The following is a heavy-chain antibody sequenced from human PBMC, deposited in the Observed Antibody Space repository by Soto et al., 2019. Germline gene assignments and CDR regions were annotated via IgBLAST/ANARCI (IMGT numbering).Heavy chain of an antibody. CDR1: GDSVSSGSYY. CDR2: IYYSGST. J-gene: IGHJ2*01. D-gene: IGHD4-17*01. V-gene: IGHV4-61*01. CDR3: ARVAPVTRYFDL. Sequence: PSETLSLTCTVSGDSVSSGSYYWSWIRQPPGKGLEWIGYIYYSGSTNYNPSLKSRVAISVDTSKSQFSLKLTSVTAADTAVYYCARVAPVTRYFDLWGRGTLVTVSS.